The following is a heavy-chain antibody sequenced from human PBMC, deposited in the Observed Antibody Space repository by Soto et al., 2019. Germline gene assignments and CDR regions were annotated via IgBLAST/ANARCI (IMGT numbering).Heavy chain of an antibody. V-gene: IGHV3-23*01. CDR2: ITASGSAT. J-gene: IGHJ4*02. CDR3: AKGVADRGIDS. CDR1: GFTFRKHA. Sequence: EVQVLESGGALVQPGGSLRLSCAASGFTFRKHAMTWVRQAPGQGLEYVSSITASGSATFYAASVRGRFAISRDNAKSTLYLQTNSLRAEDTALYYCAKGVADRGIDSWGQGTVVTVSS.